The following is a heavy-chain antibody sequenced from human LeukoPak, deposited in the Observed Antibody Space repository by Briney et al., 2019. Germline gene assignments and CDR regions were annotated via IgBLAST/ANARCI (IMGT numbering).Heavy chain of an antibody. D-gene: IGHD2/OR15-2a*01. CDR1: GGSFSGYY. J-gene: IGHJ4*02. CDR3: AREDENTFDY. V-gene: IGHV4-30-4*08. CDR2: IYYSGST. Sequence: PSETLSLTCAVYGGSFSGYYWSWIRQPPGKGLEWIGYIYYSGSTYYNPSLKSRVTISVDTSKNQFSLKLSSVTAADTAVYYCAREDENTFDYWGQGTLVTVSS.